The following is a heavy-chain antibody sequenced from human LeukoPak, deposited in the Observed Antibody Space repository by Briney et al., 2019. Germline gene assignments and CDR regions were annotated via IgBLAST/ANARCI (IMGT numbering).Heavy chain of an antibody. D-gene: IGHD3-9*01. CDR2: ISAYNGNT. V-gene: IGHV1-18*01. Sequence: ASVKVSCKASGYTFTSYGISWVRQAPGQGLESMGWISAYNGNTNYAQKLQGRVTMTTDTSTSTAYMELRSLRSDDTAVYYCAAGYFDWLSPHYYYYYGMDVWGQGTTVTVSS. CDR1: GYTFTSYG. CDR3: AAGYFDWLSPHYYYYYGMDV. J-gene: IGHJ6*02.